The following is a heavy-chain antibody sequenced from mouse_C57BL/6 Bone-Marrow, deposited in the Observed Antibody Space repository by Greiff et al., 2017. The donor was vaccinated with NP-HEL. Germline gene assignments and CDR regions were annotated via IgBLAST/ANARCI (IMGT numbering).Heavy chain of an antibody. V-gene: IGHV1-64*01. CDR1: GYTFTSYW. Sequence: QVQLQQPGAELVKPGASVKLSCKASGYTFTSYWMHWVKQRPGQGLEWIGMIHPNSGSTNYNEKFKSKATLTVDKSSSTAYMQLSSLTSEDSAVYYCARVSHYYGSSPFDYWGQGTTLTVSS. D-gene: IGHD1-1*01. J-gene: IGHJ2*01. CDR2: IHPNSGST. CDR3: ARVSHYYGSSPFDY.